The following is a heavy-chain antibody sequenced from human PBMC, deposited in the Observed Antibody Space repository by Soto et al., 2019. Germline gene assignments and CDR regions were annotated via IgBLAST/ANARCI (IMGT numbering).Heavy chain of an antibody. Sequence: GESLQISRKGSGYSFADYWVSWVSQMPGKGLEWMGRIDPSDSYTNYSPSFQGHVTISADKSISTAYLQWSSLKASDTAMYYCARLSSSSYGPTDYYYYYVMDVLGQGTTVTVSS. V-gene: IGHV5-10-1*01. CDR3: ARLSSSSYGPTDYYYYYVMDV. D-gene: IGHD6-13*01. J-gene: IGHJ6*02. CDR2: IDPSDSYT. CDR1: GYSFADYW.